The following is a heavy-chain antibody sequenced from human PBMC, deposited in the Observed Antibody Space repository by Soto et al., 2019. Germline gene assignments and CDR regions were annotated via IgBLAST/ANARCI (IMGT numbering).Heavy chain of an antibody. V-gene: IGHV4-59*01. CDR2: IYYRGST. J-gene: IGHJ3*02. CDR1: GGSISSYY. D-gene: IGHD6-19*01. CDR3: ARDGGVAGAVDDAFDI. Sequence: SETLSLTCPVSGGSISSYYWGWIRQPPGKGLEWIGYIYYRGSTNYNPSLQSRVTISVDTSKNQFSLKLSSVTAAETAVYYCARDGGVAGAVDDAFDIWGQGTMVTVSS.